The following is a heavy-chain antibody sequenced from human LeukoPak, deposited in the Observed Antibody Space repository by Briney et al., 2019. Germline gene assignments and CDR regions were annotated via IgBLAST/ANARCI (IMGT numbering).Heavy chain of an antibody. V-gene: IGHV3-49*04. D-gene: IGHD3-10*01. CDR3: TRVRSGNDFDY. J-gene: IGHJ4*02. CDR2: IRSKAYGGTT. CDR1: GFTFGDYA. Sequence: PGGSLRLSCTASGFTFGDYAMSWVRQAPGKGLEWVGFIRSKAYGGTTQYAASVKCRFTISRDDSKSIAYLQMSSLKTEDTAVYYCTRVRSGNDFDYWGQGTLVTVSS.